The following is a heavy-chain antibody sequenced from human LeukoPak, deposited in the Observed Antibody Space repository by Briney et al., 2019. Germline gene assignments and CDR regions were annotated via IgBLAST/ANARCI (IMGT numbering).Heavy chain of an antibody. J-gene: IGHJ4*02. CDR3: ARDLSYDILTGYFLDY. CDR1: GYTFTGYY. CDR2: INPNSGGT. V-gene: IGHV1-2*02. D-gene: IGHD3-9*01. Sequence: GASVKVSCKASGYTFTGYYMHWVRQAPGQGLEWMGWINPNSGGTNYAQKFQGRVTMTRDTSISTAYMELSRLRSDDTAVYYCARDLSYDILTGYFLDYWGQGTLVTVSS.